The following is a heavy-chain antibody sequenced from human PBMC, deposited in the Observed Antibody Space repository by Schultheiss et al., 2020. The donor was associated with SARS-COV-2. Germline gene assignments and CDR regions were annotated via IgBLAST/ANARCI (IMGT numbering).Heavy chain of an antibody. J-gene: IGHJ4*02. CDR2: ISYDGSNK. D-gene: IGHD3-22*01. CDR3: AKDHYYDSSGDKLDY. Sequence: GGSLRLSCAASGFSFSSNGMHWVRQAPGKGLEWVAVISYDGSNKYYADSVKGRFTISRDNSKNTLYLQMNSLRAEDTAVYYCAKDHYYDSSGDKLDYWGQGTLVTVSS. V-gene: IGHV3-30*18. CDR1: GFSFSSNG.